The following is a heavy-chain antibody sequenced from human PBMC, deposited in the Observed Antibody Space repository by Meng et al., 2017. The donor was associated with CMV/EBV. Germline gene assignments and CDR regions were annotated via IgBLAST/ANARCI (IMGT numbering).Heavy chain of an antibody. D-gene: IGHD3-3*01. CDR1: GFTFSIYW. CDR2: IKVDGSDK. V-gene: IGHV3-7*01. Sequence: GGSLRLSCAASGFTFSIYWMTWVRQAPGKGLEWVANIKVDGSDKYYVDSVKGRFTISRDNAKNSVYLQMNSLRAEDTAVYYCARGNNYDFWSGDAFDIWGQGTMVTVSS. CDR3: ARGNNYDFWSGDAFDI. J-gene: IGHJ3*02.